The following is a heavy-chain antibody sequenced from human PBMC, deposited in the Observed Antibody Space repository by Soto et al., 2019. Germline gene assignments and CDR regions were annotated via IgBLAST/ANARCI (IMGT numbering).Heavy chain of an antibody. D-gene: IGHD1-26*01. CDR1: GYTFTNFG. CDR2: ISTYNGDT. Sequence: QFQLVQSGAEVKKTGASVKVSCEDSGYTFTNFGLSWVRQAPGQGLEWMVWISTYNGDTNYAQSLQCRVTITTDTSTSTAYLELRSLRSDDSGVYYCARGWELDYCGQGTLVTVSS. V-gene: IGHV1-18*01. CDR3: ARGWELDY. J-gene: IGHJ4*02.